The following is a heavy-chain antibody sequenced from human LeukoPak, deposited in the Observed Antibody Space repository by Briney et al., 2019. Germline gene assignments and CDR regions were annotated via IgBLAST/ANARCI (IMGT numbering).Heavy chain of an antibody. Sequence: GGSLRLSCAASGFTFSSYGIHWVRQAPGKGLEWVSSISSSSSYIYYADSLKGRFTISRDNAKNSLYLQMNSLRAEDTAVYYCARELGAFDIWGQGTMVTVSS. V-gene: IGHV3-21*01. CDR2: ISSSSSYI. CDR3: ARELGAFDI. D-gene: IGHD7-27*01. J-gene: IGHJ3*02. CDR1: GFTFSSYG.